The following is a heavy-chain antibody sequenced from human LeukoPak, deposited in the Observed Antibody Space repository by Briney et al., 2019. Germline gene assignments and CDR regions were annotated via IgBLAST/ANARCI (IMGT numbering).Heavy chain of an antibody. CDR2: IYSGGST. V-gene: IGHV3-53*04. CDR1: GFTVSSNY. D-gene: IGHD4-17*01. J-gene: IGHJ4*02. Sequence: PGGSLRLSCAASGFTVSSNYMSWVRQAPGKGLEWVSVIYSGGSTYYADSVKGRFTISRRNSKNTLYLQMNSLRAEDTAVYYCASMTTVTSYAYFDYWGQGTLVTVSS. CDR3: ASMTTVTSYAYFDY.